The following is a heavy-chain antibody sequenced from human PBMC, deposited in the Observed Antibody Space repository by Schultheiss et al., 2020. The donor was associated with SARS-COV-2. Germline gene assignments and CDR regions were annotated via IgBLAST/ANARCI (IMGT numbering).Heavy chain of an antibody. CDR3: ARDPGYGDYSEYYYGMDV. CDR2: IYTSGST. Sequence: SETLSLTCTVSGGSISSYYWSWIRQPAGKGLEWIGRIYTSGSTNYNPSLKSRVTMSVDTSKNQFSLKLSSVTAADTAVYYCARDPGYGDYSEYYYGMDVWGQGTTVTVSS. V-gene: IGHV4-4*07. J-gene: IGHJ6*02. D-gene: IGHD4-17*01. CDR1: GGSISSYY.